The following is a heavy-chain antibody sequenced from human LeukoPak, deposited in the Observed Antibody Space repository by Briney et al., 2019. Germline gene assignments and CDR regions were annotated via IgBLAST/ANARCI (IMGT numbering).Heavy chain of an antibody. CDR1: GFTFSSYW. CDR2: IKQDGSEK. D-gene: IGHD3-10*01. Sequence: GGSLRLSCAASGFTFSSYWMSWVRQAPGKGLEWVANIKQDGSEKYYVDSVKGRFTISRDNAKNSLYLQMNSLRAEDTAVYYCARIGWFGDYNWFDPWGQGTLVTVSS. V-gene: IGHV3-7*01. J-gene: IGHJ5*02. CDR3: ARIGWFGDYNWFDP.